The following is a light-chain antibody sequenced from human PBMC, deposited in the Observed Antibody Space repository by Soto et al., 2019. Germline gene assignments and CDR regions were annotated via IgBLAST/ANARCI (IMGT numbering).Light chain of an antibody. Sequence: QSALAQPASMSGSPGQSITISRTGTSSDIGDYDFVSWYQQHPGKAPKLMIYDVTNRPSGVSPRFSGSKSGNTASLTISGLQAEDMADYYCSSYTSRSTHVLGTGTKRTVL. CDR2: DVT. V-gene: IGLV2-14*01. CDR1: SSDIGDYDF. J-gene: IGLJ1*01. CDR3: SSYTSRSTHV.